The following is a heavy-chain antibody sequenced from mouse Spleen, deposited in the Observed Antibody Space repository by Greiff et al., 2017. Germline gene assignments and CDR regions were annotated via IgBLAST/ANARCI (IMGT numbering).Heavy chain of an antibody. D-gene: IGHD1-1*01. Sequence: VQLQQSGAELMKPGASVKISCKATGYTFSSYWIEWVKQRPGHGLEWIGEILPGSGSTNYNEKFKGKATFTADTSSNTAYMQLSSLTSEDSAVYYCARYHYGSSSYYAMDYWGQGTSVTVSS. V-gene: IGHV1-9*01. CDR3: ARYHYGSSSYYAMDY. J-gene: IGHJ4*01. CDR1: GYTFSSYW. CDR2: ILPGSGST.